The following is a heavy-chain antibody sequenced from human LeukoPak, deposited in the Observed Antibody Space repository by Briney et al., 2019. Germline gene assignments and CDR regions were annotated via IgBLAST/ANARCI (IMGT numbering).Heavy chain of an antibody. D-gene: IGHD2-15*01. V-gene: IGHV4-59*01. CDR3: ARGGWSLDY. CDR1: GGSINNYY. Sequence: SETLSLTCTVSGGSINNYYWSWIRQPPGKGLEWIGYIYYSGSTNYNPSLKSRVTISVSTSKIQFSLKLTSVTAADTAIYYCARGGWSLDYWGQGTLVIVSS. CDR2: IYYSGST. J-gene: IGHJ4*02.